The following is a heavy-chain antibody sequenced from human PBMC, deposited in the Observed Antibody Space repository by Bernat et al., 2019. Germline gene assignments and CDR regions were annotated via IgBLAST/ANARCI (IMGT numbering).Heavy chain of an antibody. V-gene: IGHV3-48*01. D-gene: IGHD3-16*01. Sequence: EVQLVESGGGLVQPGGSLRLSCVVSGFTFTSYSMNWVRQAPGKGLDWVSYMSSGSSTIYYADSVKGRFTISRDNGKNSLYLQMNSLRAEDTAVYYCARDIWGSGRGYWGQGTLVTVSS. CDR1: GFTFTSYS. CDR2: MSSGSSTI. J-gene: IGHJ4*02. CDR3: ARDIWGSGRGY.